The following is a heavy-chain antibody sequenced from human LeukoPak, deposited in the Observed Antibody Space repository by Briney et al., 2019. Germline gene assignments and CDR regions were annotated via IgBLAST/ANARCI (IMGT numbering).Heavy chain of an antibody. CDR2: IYHSGST. CDR1: GGSISSSNW. V-gene: IGHV4-4*02. Sequence: PSGTLSLTCAVSGGSISSSNWWSWVRQPPGKGLEWIGEIYHSGSTNYNPSLKSRVTISVDKSKNQFSLKLRSVTAADTAVYYCARTHIVVVTGAFDIWGQGTMVTVSS. CDR3: ARTHIVVVTGAFDI. D-gene: IGHD2-21*02. J-gene: IGHJ3*02.